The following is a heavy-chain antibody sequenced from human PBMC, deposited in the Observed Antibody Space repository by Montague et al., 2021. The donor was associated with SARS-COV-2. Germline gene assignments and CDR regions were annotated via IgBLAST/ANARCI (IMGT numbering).Heavy chain of an antibody. CDR1: GFLLSTSGMR. CDR2: IDWDDDK. Sequence: PALVKPTQTLTLTCTFSGFLLSTSGMRASWIRQPPGKALEWLARIDWDDDKFYSTSQKTRLTISKDTSKNQVVVTMTNMDPVDTATYYCARSYYDILTAYYTPFDYWGQGTLVTVSS. D-gene: IGHD3-9*01. CDR3: ARSYYDILTAYYTPFDY. V-gene: IGHV2-70*04. J-gene: IGHJ4*02.